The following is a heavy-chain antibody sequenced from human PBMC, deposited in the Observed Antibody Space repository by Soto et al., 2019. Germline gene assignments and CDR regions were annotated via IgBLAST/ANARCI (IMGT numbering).Heavy chain of an antibody. V-gene: IGHV4-34*01. Sequence: PSETLSLTCAVYGGSFSGYYWSWIRQPPGKGLEWIGEINHSGSTNYNPSLKSRVTISVDTSKNQFSLKLSSVTAADTAVYYCARDSGWSGGYWGQGTLVTVSS. J-gene: IGHJ4*02. CDR2: INHSGST. D-gene: IGHD6-19*01. CDR3: ARDSGWSGGY. CDR1: GGSFSGYY.